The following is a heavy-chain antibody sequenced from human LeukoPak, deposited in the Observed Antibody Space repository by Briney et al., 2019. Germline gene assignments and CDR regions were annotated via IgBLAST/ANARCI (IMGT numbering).Heavy chain of an antibody. CDR1: GGSISSGSYY. CDR2: IYTSGST. Sequence: PSETLSLTCTVSGGSISSGSYYWSWLRQPAGKGLEWIGRIYTSGSTNYNPSLKSRVTISVDTSKNQFSLKLSSVTAADTAVYYCARDSGSYYYGSGSWFDPWGQGTLVTVSS. J-gene: IGHJ5*02. D-gene: IGHD3-10*01. CDR3: ARDSGSYYYGSGSWFDP. V-gene: IGHV4-61*02.